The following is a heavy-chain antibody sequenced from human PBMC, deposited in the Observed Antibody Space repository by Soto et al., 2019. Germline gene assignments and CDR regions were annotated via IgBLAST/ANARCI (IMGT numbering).Heavy chain of an antibody. CDR3: AREDSGSYYLNGMDV. CDR2: IWYDGSNK. V-gene: IGHV3-33*01. CDR1: GFTFSSYG. Sequence: QVQLVESGGGMVQPGRSLRLSCAASGFTFSSYGMHWVRQAPGKGLEWVAVIWYDGSNKYYADSVKGRFTISRDNSKNTLYLQMNSLRAEDTAVYYCAREDSGSYYLNGMDVWGQGTTVTVSS. D-gene: IGHD1-26*01. J-gene: IGHJ6*02.